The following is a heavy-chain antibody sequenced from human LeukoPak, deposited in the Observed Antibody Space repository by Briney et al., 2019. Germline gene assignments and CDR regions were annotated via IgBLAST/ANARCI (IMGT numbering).Heavy chain of an antibody. CDR2: ISGSGGST. CDR3: AKDREAGAY. J-gene: IGHJ4*02. CDR1: AFTFSSYA. V-gene: IGHV3-23*01. Sequence: PGGSLRLSCAASAFTFSSYATSWVGQAPGKGREWVSAISGSGGSTYYADSAKGRFTISRDNSKNTLYLQMNSLRAEDTAVYYCAKDREAGAYWGQGTLVTVSS.